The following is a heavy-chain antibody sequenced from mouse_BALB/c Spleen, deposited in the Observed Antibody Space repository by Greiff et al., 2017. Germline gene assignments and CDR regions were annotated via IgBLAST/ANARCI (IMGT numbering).Heavy chain of an antibody. CDR3: ARDDYGGGFAY. CDR1: GYTFTSYY. J-gene: IGHJ3*01. CDR2: IYPGNVNT. Sequence: QVQLKESGPELVKPGASVRISCKASGYTFTSYYIHWVKQRPGQGLEWIGWIYPGNVNTKYNEKFKGKATLTADKSSSTAYMQLSSLTSEDSAVYCCARDDYGGGFAYWGQGTLVTVSA. V-gene: IGHV1S56*01. D-gene: IGHD2-4*01.